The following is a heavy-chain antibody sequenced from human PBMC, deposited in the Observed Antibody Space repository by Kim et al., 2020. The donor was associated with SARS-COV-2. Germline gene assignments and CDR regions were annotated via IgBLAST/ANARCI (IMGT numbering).Heavy chain of an antibody. Sequence: SVKSRCTISRDNTKNPLYLRMNSLRAEDTAVYYCAKVPIFWEWRFPNFDYWGQGTLVTVSS. J-gene: IGHJ4*02. V-gene: IGHV3-23*01. D-gene: IGHD3-3*01. CDR3: AKVPIFWEWRFPNFDY.